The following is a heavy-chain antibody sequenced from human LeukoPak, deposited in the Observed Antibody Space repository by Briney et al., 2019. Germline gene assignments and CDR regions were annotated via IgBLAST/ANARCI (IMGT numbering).Heavy chain of an antibody. D-gene: IGHD3-3*01. Sequence: GGSLRLSCAASGFTFSSYAMSWVRQAPGKGLEWDSAISGSGGSTYYADPVKGRFTISRDNSKNTLYLQMNSLRAEDTAVYYCAKAPTGFLEWLLFDYWGQGTLVTVSS. V-gene: IGHV3-23*01. CDR3: AKAPTGFLEWLLFDY. J-gene: IGHJ4*02. CDR2: ISGSGGST. CDR1: GFTFSSYA.